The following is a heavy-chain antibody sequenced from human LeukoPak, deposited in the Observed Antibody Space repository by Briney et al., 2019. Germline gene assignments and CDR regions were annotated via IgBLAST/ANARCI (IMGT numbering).Heavy chain of an antibody. CDR2: IYSGGST. J-gene: IGHJ4*02. V-gene: IGHV3-53*01. CDR1: GFTVSSNY. D-gene: IGHD3-10*01. CDR3: ARGGQGEDSDY. Sequence: GGSLRLSCAASGFTVSSNYMSWVRQAPGKGLEWVSVIYSGGSTYYADSVKGRFTISRDNSKNTLYLQMNSMRAEDTAVYYCARGGQGEDSDYWGQGTLVTVSS.